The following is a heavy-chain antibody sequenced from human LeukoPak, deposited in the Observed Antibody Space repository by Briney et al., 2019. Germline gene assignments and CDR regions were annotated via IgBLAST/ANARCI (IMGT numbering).Heavy chain of an antibody. CDR2: ISGSGGST. CDR3: ARGGYSYGPYDY. CDR1: GFTFSSYA. Sequence: GGSLRLSCAASGFTFSSYAMSWVRQAPGKGLEWVSAISGSGGSTYYADSVKGRFTISRDNSKNTLYLQMNSPRAEDTAVYYCARGGYSYGPYDYWGQGTLVTVSS. V-gene: IGHV3-23*01. D-gene: IGHD5-18*01. J-gene: IGHJ4*02.